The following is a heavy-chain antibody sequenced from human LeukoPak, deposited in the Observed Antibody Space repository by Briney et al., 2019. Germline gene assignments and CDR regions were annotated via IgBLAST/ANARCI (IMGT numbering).Heavy chain of an antibody. Sequence: GGSLRLSCAPSGFTVSSNYMTWVRQAPGKGLEWLSLIYRGGTTYYADSVKGRFTISRHNSMNTLYLQMNSLRAEDTAVYYCARGGYTYGSNYYYAMDVWGEGTTVTVSS. V-gene: IGHV3-53*04. CDR2: IYRGGTT. CDR3: ARGGYTYGSNYYYAMDV. J-gene: IGHJ6*04. CDR1: GFTVSSNY. D-gene: IGHD5-18*01.